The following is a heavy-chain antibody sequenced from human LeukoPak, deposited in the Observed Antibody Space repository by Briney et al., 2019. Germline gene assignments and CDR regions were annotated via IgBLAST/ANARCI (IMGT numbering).Heavy chain of an antibody. CDR3: AKEKGFSSPYYYYYMDV. D-gene: IGHD6-13*01. J-gene: IGHJ6*03. V-gene: IGHV3-23*01. Sequence: PGGSLRLSCAASGFTFSAYVMTWVHQAPGKGLEWVSAISSSGGSTYYADSVKGRFTISRDNSKNTLYLQMNSLRAEDTALYYCAKEKGFSSPYYYYYMDVWGKGTTVTVSS. CDR1: GFTFSAYV. CDR2: ISSSGGST.